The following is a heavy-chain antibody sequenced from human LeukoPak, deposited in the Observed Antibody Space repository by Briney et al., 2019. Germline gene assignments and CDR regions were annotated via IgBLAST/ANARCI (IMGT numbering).Heavy chain of an antibody. CDR3: AKGVKHFVVLPAQHYFEY. CDR1: GFTFSSYW. D-gene: IGHD2-21*02. V-gene: IGHV3-74*01. J-gene: IGHJ4*02. Sequence: GGSLRLSCAASGFTFSSYWMHWVRQAPGKGLVWVSRINSDGSSTSYADSVKGRFTISRDNAKNTLYLQMNSLRAEDTAVYYGAKGVKHFVVLPAQHYFEYWGQETLVTVSS. CDR2: INSDGSST.